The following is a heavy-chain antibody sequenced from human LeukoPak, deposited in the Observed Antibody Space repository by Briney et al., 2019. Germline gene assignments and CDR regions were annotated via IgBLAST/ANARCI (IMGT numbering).Heavy chain of an antibody. D-gene: IGHD6-13*01. CDR2: ISNSGGST. J-gene: IGHJ6*02. CDR3: ARGPWSAAGYNGMDV. V-gene: IGHV3-23*01. Sequence: GSLRLSCAASGFTFSSYGMSWVRQAPGKGLERVSAISNSGGSTPYADSVKGRFTISRDNSKNTLYLQMNSLRGEDTAVYYCARGPWSAAGYNGMDVWGQGTTVTVSS. CDR1: GFTFSSYG.